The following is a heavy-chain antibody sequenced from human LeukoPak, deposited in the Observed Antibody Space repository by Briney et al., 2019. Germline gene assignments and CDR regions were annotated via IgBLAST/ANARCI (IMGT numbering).Heavy chain of an antibody. CDR2: IYYSGST. CDR1: GGSISSYC. J-gene: IGHJ4*02. D-gene: IGHD5-18*01. Sequence: SETLSLTCTVSGGSISSYCWSWIRQPPGKGLEWIGYIYYSGSTNYNPSLKSRVTISVDTSKNQFSLKLSSVTAADTAVYYCARHSSGYSYGPFDYWGQGTLVTVSS. V-gene: IGHV4-59*08. CDR3: ARHSSGYSYGPFDY.